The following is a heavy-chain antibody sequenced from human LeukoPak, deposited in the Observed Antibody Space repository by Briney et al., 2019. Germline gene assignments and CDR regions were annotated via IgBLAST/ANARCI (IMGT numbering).Heavy chain of an antibody. CDR3: AKDLVPAASPLGEHDYGDYSDY. J-gene: IGHJ4*02. V-gene: IGHV3-23*01. Sequence: GGSLRLSCAASGFTFSSYAMSWVRQAPGKGLEWVSAISGGGGSTYYADSVKGRFTISRDNSKNTLYLQMNSLRAEDTAVYYCAKDLVPAASPLGEHDYGDYSDYWGQGTLVTVSS. CDR2: ISGGGGST. CDR1: GFTFSSYA. D-gene: IGHD2-2*01.